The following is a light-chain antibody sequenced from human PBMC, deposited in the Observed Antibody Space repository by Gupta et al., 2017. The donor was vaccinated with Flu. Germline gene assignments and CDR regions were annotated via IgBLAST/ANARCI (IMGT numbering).Light chain of an antibody. CDR1: RIGEKS. CDR2: DVN. J-gene: IGLJ3*02. V-gene: IGLV3-21*01. CDR3: QMGDATTDQWV. Sequence: TASTTSREKRIGEKSVNWYQQWPVQAPVLVIYDVNVRPSGIPDRFSASSSEDTATLTISRVEAGDEAVYSCQMGDATTDQWVFGGGTKLTVL.